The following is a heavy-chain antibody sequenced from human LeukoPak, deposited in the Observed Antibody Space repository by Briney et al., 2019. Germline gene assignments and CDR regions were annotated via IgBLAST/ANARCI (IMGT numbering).Heavy chain of an antibody. Sequence: SETLSLTCTVSGGSISSSSYYWGWIRQPPGKGLEWIGSIHHSGSTNYNPSLKSRVTISVDTSKNQFSLKLSSVTAADTAVYYCARRERARRIAATNWFDPWGQGTLVTVSS. V-gene: IGHV4-39*07. CDR1: GGSISSSSYY. CDR2: IHHSGST. CDR3: ARRERARRIAATNWFDP. D-gene: IGHD6-13*01. J-gene: IGHJ5*02.